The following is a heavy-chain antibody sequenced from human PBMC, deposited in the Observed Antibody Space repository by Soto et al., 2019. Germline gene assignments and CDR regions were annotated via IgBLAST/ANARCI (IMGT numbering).Heavy chain of an antibody. V-gene: IGHV3-48*02. CDR3: ARSLGGGHWDY. CDR1: GFTVSNYD. Sequence: EVQLVESGGGVVQPGGSLRLSCAASGFTVSNYDMVWVRQAPGKGLEWVSFITSTGGTINYVDAVKGRFTISRDNAKNSLNLQMNSLSDEDTAVYYCARSLGGGHWDYWGPGTLVTVSS. J-gene: IGHJ4*02. D-gene: IGHD3-16*01. CDR2: ITSTGGTI.